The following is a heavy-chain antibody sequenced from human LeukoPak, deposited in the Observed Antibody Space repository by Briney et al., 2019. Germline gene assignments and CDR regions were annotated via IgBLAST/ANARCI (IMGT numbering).Heavy chain of an antibody. CDR2: IYYSGST. V-gene: IGHV4-39*02. J-gene: IGHJ6*03. D-gene: IGHD3-10*01. CDR3: ARDFKWFGESYHYYYMDV. CDR1: GGSISSSSYY. Sequence: PSETLSLTCTVSGGSISSSSYYWGWIRQPPGKGLEWIGSIYYSGSTYYNPSLKSRVTISVDTSKNQFSLKLSSVTAADTAVYYCARDFKWFGESYHYYYMDVWGKGTTVTVSS.